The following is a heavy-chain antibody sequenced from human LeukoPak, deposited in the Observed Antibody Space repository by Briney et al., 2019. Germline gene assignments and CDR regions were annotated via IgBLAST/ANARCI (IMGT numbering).Heavy chain of an antibody. D-gene: IGHD4-17*01. CDR3: ARPNYGDYEVCAFDI. J-gene: IGHJ3*02. V-gene: IGHV1-2*02. CDR1: GYTFTGYY. CDR2: INPNSGGT. Sequence: ASVTVSCKASGYTFTGYYMHWVRQAPGQGLEWMGWINPNSGGTNYAQKLQGRVTMTRDTSISTAYMELSRLRSDDTAVYYCARPNYGDYEVCAFDIWGQGTMVTVSS.